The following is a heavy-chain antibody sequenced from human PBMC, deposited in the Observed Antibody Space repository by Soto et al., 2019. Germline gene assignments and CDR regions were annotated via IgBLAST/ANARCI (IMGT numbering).Heavy chain of an antibody. CDR1: GFTFTSSA. D-gene: IGHD1-26*01. Sequence: GASVKVSCKAFGFTFTSSAVQWVRQARGQRLEWIGWIVVGSGNTNYAQKFQERVTITRDMSTSTAYMELSSLRSEDTAVYYCAAVGRSYYPRALDIWGQGTMVTVSS. CDR2: IVVGSGNT. J-gene: IGHJ3*02. CDR3: AAVGRSYYPRALDI. V-gene: IGHV1-58*01.